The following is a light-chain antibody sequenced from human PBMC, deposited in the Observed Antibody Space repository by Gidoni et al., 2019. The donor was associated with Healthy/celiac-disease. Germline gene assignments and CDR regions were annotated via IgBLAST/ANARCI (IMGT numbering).Light chain of an antibody. J-gene: IGLJ1*01. CDR3: QVWDSSSDHYV. CDR1: NMGSKS. Sequence: YALTQPPSVSVAPGKTARITCGGNNMGSKSVHWYQQKPGQAPVLVIYYDSDRPSGIPERFSGSNSGNTATLTISRVEAGDEADYYCQVWDSSSDHYVFGTGTKVTVL. V-gene: IGLV3-21*04. CDR2: YDS.